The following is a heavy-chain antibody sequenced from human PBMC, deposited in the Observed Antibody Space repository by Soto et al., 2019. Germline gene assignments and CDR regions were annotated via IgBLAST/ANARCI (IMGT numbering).Heavy chain of an antibody. V-gene: IGHV1-69*13. CDR2: IIPILGTA. CDR1: GGSFSSFS. J-gene: IGHJ4*02. Sequence: GASVKVSCKVSGGSFSSFSINWVRQAPGQRFEWMGGIIPILGTANFTQKFQDRVTFTADESTATAYMTLSSLTSEDTAFYYCTSFDSNGYYPQNNYWGPGTQVTVST. CDR3: TSFDSNGYYPQNNY. D-gene: IGHD3-22*01.